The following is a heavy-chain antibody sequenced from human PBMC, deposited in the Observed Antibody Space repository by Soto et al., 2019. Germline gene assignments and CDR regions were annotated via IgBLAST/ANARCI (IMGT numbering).Heavy chain of an antibody. CDR3: ARDYDSSGYPMFDY. D-gene: IGHD3-22*01. V-gene: IGHV4-34*01. Sequence: PSETLSLTCAVYGGSFSGYYWSWIRQPPGKGLEWIGEINHSGSTNYNPSLKSRVTISVDTSKNQFSLKLSSVTAADTAVYYCARDYDSSGYPMFDYWGQGTLVTVSS. J-gene: IGHJ4*02. CDR2: INHSGST. CDR1: GGSFSGYY.